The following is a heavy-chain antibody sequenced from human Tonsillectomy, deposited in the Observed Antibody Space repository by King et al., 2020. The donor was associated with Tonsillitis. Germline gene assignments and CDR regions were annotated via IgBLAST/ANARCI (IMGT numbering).Heavy chain of an antibody. CDR2: IHHGDSDP. V-gene: IGHV5-51*03. Sequence: VQLVESGAEVKKPGEALKISCKGSGYSFTSYLIGWVRQMPGKGLDWMVIIHHGDSDPTYSPSFQGQVTISADKSIITAYLQWISLKASDTAMYYCALGNYGWFDPWGQGTLVTVSS. CDR3: ALGNYGWFDP. CDR1: GYSFTSYL. D-gene: IGHD4-11*01. J-gene: IGHJ5*02.